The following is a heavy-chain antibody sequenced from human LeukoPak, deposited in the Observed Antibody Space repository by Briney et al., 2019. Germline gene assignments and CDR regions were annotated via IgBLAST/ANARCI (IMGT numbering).Heavy chain of an antibody. CDR1: GFTFSSYA. CDR2: ISGSGGST. CDR3: AKGRWDSGSYYPSTYYYYGMDV. D-gene: IGHD1-26*01. Sequence: GGSLRLSCAASGFTFSSYAMSWVRQAPGKGLEWVSAISGSGGSTYYADSVKGRFTISRDNSKNTLYLQMNSLRAEDTAAYYCAKGRWDSGSYYPSTYYYYGMDVWGQGTTVTVSS. J-gene: IGHJ6*02. V-gene: IGHV3-23*01.